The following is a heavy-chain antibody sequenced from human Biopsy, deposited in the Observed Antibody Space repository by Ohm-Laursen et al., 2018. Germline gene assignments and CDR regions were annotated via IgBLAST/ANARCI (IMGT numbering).Heavy chain of an antibody. Sequence: SQTLSLTCTLSGYSIFPSGPENWSWIRQPPGQGLQYIGFIYSGGNTNYNPSLRSRVTMTVDTSKNQFSLRLNSVTAADTAVYYCARGMRTTGWPYFDYWGQGILVTVSS. CDR1: GYSIFPSGPEN. CDR2: IYSGGNT. D-gene: IGHD2/OR15-2a*01. J-gene: IGHJ4*02. CDR3: ARGMRTTGWPYFDY. V-gene: IGHV4-61*01.